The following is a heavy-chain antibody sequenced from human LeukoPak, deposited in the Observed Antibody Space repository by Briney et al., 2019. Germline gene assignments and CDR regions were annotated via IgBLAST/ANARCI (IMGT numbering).Heavy chain of an antibody. CDR2: IDPNTGDT. Sequence: ASVNVSCRASGYTFTSYFIHWVRQAPGQGLEWVGRIDPNTGDTIYAQNFQGRVTVTSATSISTAYMELSRLTSDDTAVYFCARLGLHGSGTYYFFDYWGQGTLVTVSS. D-gene: IGHD3-10*01. J-gene: IGHJ4*02. CDR3: ARLGLHGSGTYYFFDY. CDR1: GYTFTSYF. V-gene: IGHV1-2*06.